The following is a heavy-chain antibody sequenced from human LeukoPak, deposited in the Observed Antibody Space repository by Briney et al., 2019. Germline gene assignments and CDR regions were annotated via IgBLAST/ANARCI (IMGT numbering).Heavy chain of an antibody. CDR3: ARQLVATGIDY. CDR1: GGSISSYY. Sequence: PSETLSLTCTVSGGSISSYYWSWIRQPPGKGLGWIGYIYYSGSTNYNPSLKSRVTISVDTSKNQFSLKLSSVTAADTAVYYCARQLVATGIDYWGQGTLVTVSS. V-gene: IGHV4-59*08. J-gene: IGHJ4*02. CDR2: IYYSGST. D-gene: IGHD5-12*01.